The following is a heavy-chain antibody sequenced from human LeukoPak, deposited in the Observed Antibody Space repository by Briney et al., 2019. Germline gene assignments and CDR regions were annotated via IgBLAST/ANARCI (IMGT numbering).Heavy chain of an antibody. Sequence: GGSLRLSCAASGFTFSRYAMHWVRQGPGKGLEWVAVISYDGSNKYYADSVKGRFTISRDNSKNTLYLRLNSLRAEDTAVYYCAKFFTGEYVRAFDVWGQGTMVTVSS. CDR3: AKFFTGEYVRAFDV. CDR1: GFTFSRYA. CDR2: ISYDGSNK. V-gene: IGHV3-30*18. J-gene: IGHJ3*01. D-gene: IGHD3-10*02.